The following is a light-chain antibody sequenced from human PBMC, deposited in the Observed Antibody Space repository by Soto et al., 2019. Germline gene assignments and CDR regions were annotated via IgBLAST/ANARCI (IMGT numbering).Light chain of an antibody. Sequence: IVMTQSPATLSVSPGERATLSCRASQSVSTNLAWYQHKPGQAPRLLIHGASTRATGIPARFSGSGSGTEFTLAISNLQAEDFAVYYCQQYNNWPPWTFGQGTNVDIK. CDR1: QSVSTN. CDR3: QQYNNWPPWT. J-gene: IGKJ1*01. V-gene: IGKV3-15*01. CDR2: GAS.